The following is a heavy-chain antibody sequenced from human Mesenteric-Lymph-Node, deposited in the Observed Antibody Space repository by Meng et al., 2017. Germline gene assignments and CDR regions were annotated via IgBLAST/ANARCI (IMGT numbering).Heavy chain of an antibody. CDR2: IYNSGTA. Sequence: QVQLQESGPGLVKPSQTLSLNCTVSGGSISSSDSYWSWIRQPPGKGLEWIGYIYNSGTAYYNPSLKSRVTISVDTSKNQFSLKLSSVTAADTAVYYCARDTPSLNWYFDLWGRGTLVTVSS. V-gene: IGHV4-30-4*01. CDR3: ARDTPSLNWYFDL. CDR1: GGSISSSDSY. J-gene: IGHJ2*01.